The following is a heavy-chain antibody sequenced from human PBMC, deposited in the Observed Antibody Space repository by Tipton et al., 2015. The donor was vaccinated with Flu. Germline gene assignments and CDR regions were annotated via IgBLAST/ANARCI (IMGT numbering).Heavy chain of an antibody. CDR1: GGSISSGGYY. J-gene: IGHJ4*02. D-gene: IGHD6-13*01. CDR3: ASRSSSWYYYFDY. Sequence: TLSLTCTVSGGSISSGGYYWSWIRQHPGKGLEWIGYIYYSGSTYYNPSLKSRVTISVDTSKNQFSLKLSSVTAADTAVYYCASRSSSWYYYFDYWGQGTLVTVSS. CDR2: IYYSGST. V-gene: IGHV4-31*03.